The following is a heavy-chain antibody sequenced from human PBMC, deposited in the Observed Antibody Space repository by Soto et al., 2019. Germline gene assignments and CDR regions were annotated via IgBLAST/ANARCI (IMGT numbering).Heavy chain of an antibody. CDR1: RYTFTRYA. CDR3: AREGSYSPGGMDV. V-gene: IGHV1-3*01. J-gene: IGHJ6*02. Sequence: SVQVSCKGSRYTFTRYAMHAVGPSSGKRREWMGWINAGNGNTKYSQKFQGRVTMTRDTSASTAYMELGRVRSEDTAVYYCAREGSYSPGGMDVWGRGTTVTVSS. CDR2: INAGNGNT. D-gene: IGHD6-13*01.